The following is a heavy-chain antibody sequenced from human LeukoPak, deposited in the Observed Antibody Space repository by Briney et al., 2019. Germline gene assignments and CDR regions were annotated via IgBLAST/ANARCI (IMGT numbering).Heavy chain of an antibody. D-gene: IGHD5-24*01. V-gene: IGHV4-39*07. CDR2: VHYSGSI. Sequence: SETLSLTCTVSGGSISSSSYYWAWIRQPPGQGLEWIGSVHYSGSIYYNPSLKSRATLSLHTSKNQFSLKLRSVTAADTAVYYCARVSAEMATYNWYFDLWGRGTLVTVSS. CDR1: GGSISSSSYY. CDR3: ARVSAEMATYNWYFDL. J-gene: IGHJ2*01.